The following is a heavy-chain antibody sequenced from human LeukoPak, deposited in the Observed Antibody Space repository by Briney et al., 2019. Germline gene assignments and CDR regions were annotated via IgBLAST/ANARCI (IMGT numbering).Heavy chain of an antibody. D-gene: IGHD3-10*01. Sequence: GGSLRLSCAASGFTFSTYEMNWVRQAPGKGLEWVSYISGSGDIIYYADSVKGRFTISRDNAKNSLYLQMNSLRAEDTALYYCARVEFGDPYGMDVWGKGTTVTVSS. CDR1: GFTFSTYE. CDR2: ISGSGDII. V-gene: IGHV3-48*03. CDR3: ARVEFGDPYGMDV. J-gene: IGHJ6*04.